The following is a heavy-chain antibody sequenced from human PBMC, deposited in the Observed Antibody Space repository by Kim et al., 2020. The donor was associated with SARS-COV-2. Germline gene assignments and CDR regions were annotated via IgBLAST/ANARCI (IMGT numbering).Heavy chain of an antibody. CDR3: ARRYSRDNNWFDP. Sequence: SETLSLTCAVYGGSFSGYYWSWIRQPPGKGLEWIGEINHSGSTNYNPSLKSRVTISVDTSKNQFSLKLSSVTAADTAVYYCARRYSRDNNWFDPWGQGTLVTVSS. CDR2: INHSGST. V-gene: IGHV4-34*01. CDR1: GGSFSGYY. D-gene: IGHD6-13*01. J-gene: IGHJ5*02.